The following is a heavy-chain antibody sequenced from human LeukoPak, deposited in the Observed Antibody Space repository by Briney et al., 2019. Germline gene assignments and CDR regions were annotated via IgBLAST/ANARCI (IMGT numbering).Heavy chain of an antibody. CDR1: GYTFSDYG. V-gene: IGHV1-18*01. Sequence: ASVKVSCXASGYTFSDYGFSWVRQAPGQGLEWMGWISTYNGNRNYAQKFQGRVTMTTYTSTSTAYMELRSLRSDDTAMCYCVRSDNSGYYPRTLDYWGQGTLVTVSS. CDR3: VRSDNSGYYPRTLDY. J-gene: IGHJ4*02. D-gene: IGHD3-22*01. CDR2: ISTYNGNR.